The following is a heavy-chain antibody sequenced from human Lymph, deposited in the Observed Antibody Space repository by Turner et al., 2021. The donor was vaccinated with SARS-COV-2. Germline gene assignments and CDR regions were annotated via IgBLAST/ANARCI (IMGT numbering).Heavy chain of an antibody. CDR3: AKGGFYDILTGYSNFDY. J-gene: IGHJ4*02. Sequence: QVQLVESGGGVVKPGGRLRHSCAASAITFSSYGMHWVRQAPGKGLEWVAVISYDGSNKYYADSVKGRFTISRDNSKNTLYLQMNSLRPEDTAVYYCAKGGFYDILTGYSNFDYWGQGTLVTVSS. CDR1: AITFSSYG. D-gene: IGHD3-9*01. CDR2: ISYDGSNK. V-gene: IGHV3-30*18.